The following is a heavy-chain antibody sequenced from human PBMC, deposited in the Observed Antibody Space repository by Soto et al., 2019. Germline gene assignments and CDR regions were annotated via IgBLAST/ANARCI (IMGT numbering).Heavy chain of an antibody. CDR2: ISYSGST. V-gene: IGHV4-61*01. Sequence: PSETLSLTCTVSGASVSSGTYYWSWIRQPPGKGLEWIGYISYSGSTNYSPSLKSRVTISVDTSKNQFSLKLSSVTAADTAVYYCARGVKYWGQGTLVTVSS. CDR1: GASVSSGTYY. CDR3: ARGVKY. J-gene: IGHJ4*02.